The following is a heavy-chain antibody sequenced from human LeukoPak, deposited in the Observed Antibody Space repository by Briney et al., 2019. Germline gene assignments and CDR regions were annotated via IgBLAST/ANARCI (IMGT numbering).Heavy chain of an antibody. V-gene: IGHV4-34*01. D-gene: IGHD6-13*01. J-gene: IGHJ5*02. CDR1: GGSFSVYY. CDR3: ARLISPNTIAAAGNGSVP. Sequence: SETLSLTCAVYGGSFSVYYWSWIRQPPGKGRDGMGEFNHSGSTNYNPSLKSRVTISVDTSKNRFSLKLSSVTAADTAVYYCARLISPNTIAAAGNGSVPWGQGTLVTVSS. CDR2: FNHSGST.